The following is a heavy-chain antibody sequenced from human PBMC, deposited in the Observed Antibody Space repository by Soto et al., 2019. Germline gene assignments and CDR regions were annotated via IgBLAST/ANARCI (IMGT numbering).Heavy chain of an antibody. V-gene: IGHV3-48*02. Sequence: EVQLVESGGGLVQPGGSLRLSCAASGFTFSSYSMNWVRQAPGKGLEWVSYISTSSNTIYYADSVKGRFTISRDNAKNSLYLQMSSLRDEDTAVYYCAREWSTLNWFDPWGQGTLVTVSS. J-gene: IGHJ5*02. D-gene: IGHD2-15*01. CDR1: GFTFSSYS. CDR3: AREWSTLNWFDP. CDR2: ISTSSNTI.